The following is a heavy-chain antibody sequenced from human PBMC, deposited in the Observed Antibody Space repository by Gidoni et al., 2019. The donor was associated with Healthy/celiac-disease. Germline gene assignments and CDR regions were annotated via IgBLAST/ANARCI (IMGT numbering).Heavy chain of an antibody. CDR2: ISSSGSTI. CDR3: AREMNPQYDGDYVPDYGMDV. J-gene: IGHJ6*02. CDR1: GFTFSSYE. Sequence: EVQLVESGGGLVQPGGSLRLSCAASGFTFSSYEMNWVRQAPGKGLEWVSYISSSGSTIYYADSVKGRFTISRDNAKNSLYLQMNSLRAEDTAVYYCAREMNPQYDGDYVPDYGMDVWGQGTTVTVSS. V-gene: IGHV3-48*03. D-gene: IGHD4-17*01.